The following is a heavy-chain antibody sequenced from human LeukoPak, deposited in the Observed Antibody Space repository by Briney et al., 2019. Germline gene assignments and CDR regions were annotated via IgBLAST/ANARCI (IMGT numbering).Heavy chain of an antibody. J-gene: IGHJ4*02. D-gene: IGHD3-22*01. Sequence: GGSLRLSCAASGFTFSSYWMSWVRQAPGKGLEWVANIKQDGSEKYYVDSVKGRFTISRDNAKNSLYLQMNSLRAEDTAVYYCARVRTGLYYYDSSGNYFDYWGQGTLVTVSS. CDR2: IKQDGSEK. CDR3: ARVRTGLYYYDSSGNYFDY. V-gene: IGHV3-7*03. CDR1: GFTFSSYW.